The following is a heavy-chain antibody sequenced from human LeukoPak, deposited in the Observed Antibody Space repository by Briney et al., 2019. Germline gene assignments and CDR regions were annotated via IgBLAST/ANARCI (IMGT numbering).Heavy chain of an antibody. V-gene: IGHV4-59*12. D-gene: IGHD6-19*01. Sequence: PSETLSLTCTVSGGSIVSYYWSWIRQPPGKGLEWIGYIYYTGSTNYNPSLKSRVTISVDTSKNQFSLKLNSVTAPDTAVYYCAREALYSSGWYIDYWGQGTLVTVSS. CDR3: AREALYSSGWYIDY. J-gene: IGHJ4*02. CDR2: IYYTGST. CDR1: GGSIVSYY.